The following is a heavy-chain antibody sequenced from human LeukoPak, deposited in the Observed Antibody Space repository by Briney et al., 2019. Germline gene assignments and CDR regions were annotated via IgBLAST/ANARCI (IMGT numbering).Heavy chain of an antibody. J-gene: IGHJ4*02. CDR2: ISYDGSNK. CDR3: AKSVIWFGELSHFDY. CDR1: GFTFSSYA. V-gene: IGHV3-30-3*01. D-gene: IGHD3-10*01. Sequence: PGGSLRLSCAASGFTFSSYAMHWVRQAPGKGLEWVAVISYDGSNKYYADSVKGRFTISRDNSKNTLYLQMNSLRAEDTAVYYCAKSVIWFGELSHFDYWGQGTLVTVSS.